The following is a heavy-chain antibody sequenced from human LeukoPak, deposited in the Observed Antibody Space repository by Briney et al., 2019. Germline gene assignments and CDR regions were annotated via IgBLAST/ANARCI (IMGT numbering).Heavy chain of an antibody. V-gene: IGHV4-34*01. CDR2: INHSGTT. CDR1: GGSFSGNY. J-gene: IGHJ4*02. Sequence: SETLSLTCGVYGGSFSGNYWTWIRQSPGKGLEWIGEINHSGTTNYNPSVKSRVTISVDTSKNQFFLKLNSATAADTAVYYCARGRGKVARLMDYWGQGTLVTVSS. D-gene: IGHD2-15*01. CDR3: ARGRGKVARLMDY.